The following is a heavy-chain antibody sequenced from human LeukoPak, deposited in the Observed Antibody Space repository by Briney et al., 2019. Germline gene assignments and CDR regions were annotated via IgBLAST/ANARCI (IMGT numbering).Heavy chain of an antibody. D-gene: IGHD6-13*01. Sequence: ASVKVSCKASGYTFTSYYMHWVRQAPGQGLEWMGIINPSGGSTNYAQKFQGRVTMTRDTSMSTVYMELSRLRSDDTAVYYCAREYTMEQQLVIYYYYYMDVWGKGTTVTVSS. J-gene: IGHJ6*03. V-gene: IGHV1-46*01. CDR3: AREYTMEQQLVIYYYYYMDV. CDR2: INPSGGST. CDR1: GYTFTSYY.